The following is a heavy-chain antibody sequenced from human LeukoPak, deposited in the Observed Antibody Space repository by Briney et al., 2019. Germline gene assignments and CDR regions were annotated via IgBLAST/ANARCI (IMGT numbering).Heavy chain of an antibody. CDR3: ASGDNDPLFDY. CDR2: IYYSGST. D-gene: IGHD1-1*01. V-gene: IGHV4-31*03. Sequence: SETLSLTCTVSGGSISSGGYYWSWIRQHPGKGLEWIGSIYYSGSTNYNPSLQGRVTISLDTSWNQFSLKLSSVTAADTAVYYCASGDNDPLFDYWGQGTLVTVSS. J-gene: IGHJ4*02. CDR1: GGSISSGGYY.